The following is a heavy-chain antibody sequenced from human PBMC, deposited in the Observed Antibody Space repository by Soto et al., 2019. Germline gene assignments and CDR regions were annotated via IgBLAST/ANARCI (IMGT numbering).Heavy chain of an antibody. D-gene: IGHD3-10*01. CDR3: ARDERGSGSYFGRLNWFDP. J-gene: IGHJ5*02. V-gene: IGHV1-18*01. CDR2: ISGYTGNT. Sequence: QAQLVQSGPEVKNPGASVKVSCKASGYTFTSYGISWVRQAPGQGIEWMGWISGYTGNTNYAQKVQGRVTLTTDTSTSTAYMELTSLTPDDTAAYYCARDERGSGSYFGRLNWFDPWGQGTLVTVSS. CDR1: GYTFTSYG.